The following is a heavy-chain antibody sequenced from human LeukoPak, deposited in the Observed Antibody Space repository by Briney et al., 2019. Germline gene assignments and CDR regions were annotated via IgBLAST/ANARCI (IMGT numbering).Heavy chain of an antibody. V-gene: IGHV1-46*01. CDR3: ARGSYDSSDYEYFQH. CDR2: INPSGGRT. Sequence: GASVKVSCKASGYTFTNYYIHWVRQAPGQGLEWVGMINPSGGRTSYAQRFQGRVTVTTDTSTSTVYMQLSSLASEDTAVYYCARGSYDSSDYEYFQHWGQGTLVTVSS. D-gene: IGHD3-22*01. J-gene: IGHJ1*01. CDR1: GYTFTNYY.